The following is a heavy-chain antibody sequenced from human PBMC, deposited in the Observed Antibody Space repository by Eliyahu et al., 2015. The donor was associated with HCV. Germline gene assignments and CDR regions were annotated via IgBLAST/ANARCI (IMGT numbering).Heavy chain of an antibody. CDR3: ARARLGSDY. J-gene: IGHJ4*02. V-gene: IGHV3-11*01. Sequence: QVQLVESGGGLVKPGGXXRLSCAXXGFTFSDYYMXWXRQAPGKGLGWVXYISSSGSTIYYADSVKGRFTISRDNAKNSLYLQMNSLRAEDTAVYYCARARLGSDYWGQGTLVTVSS. D-gene: IGHD3-10*01. CDR1: GFTFSDYY. CDR2: ISSSGSTI.